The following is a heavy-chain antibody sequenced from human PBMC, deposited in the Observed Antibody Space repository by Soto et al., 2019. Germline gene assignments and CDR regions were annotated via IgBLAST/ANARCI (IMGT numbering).Heavy chain of an antibody. CDR3: ARGAGLLGNSGWFDP. J-gene: IGHJ5*02. CDR2: IGTAGDT. CDR1: GFTFSSYD. D-gene: IGHD6-13*01. V-gene: IGHV3-13*01. Sequence: QTGGSLRLSCAASGFTFSSYDMHWVRQATGKGLEWVSAIGTAGDTYCPGSVKGRFTISRENAKNSLYLQMNSRRAGDTAVYYCARGAGLLGNSGWFDPWGQGTLVTVSS.